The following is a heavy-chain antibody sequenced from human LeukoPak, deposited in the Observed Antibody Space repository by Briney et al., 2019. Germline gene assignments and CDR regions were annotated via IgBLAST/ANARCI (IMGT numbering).Heavy chain of an antibody. Sequence: GGSLRLSCATSGFTFSSYSMTWVRQAPGKGLEWVAKIKQDGSEKNYVDSVKGRFTTSRDNTKNSLFLQMNSLRAEDTAVYYCARAMGTSYGFWSGSYTVSYFYYMDVWGKGTTVTVSS. J-gene: IGHJ6*03. CDR1: GFTFSSYS. D-gene: IGHD3-3*01. V-gene: IGHV3-7*01. CDR2: IKQDGSEK. CDR3: ARAMGTSYGFWSGSYTVSYFYYMDV.